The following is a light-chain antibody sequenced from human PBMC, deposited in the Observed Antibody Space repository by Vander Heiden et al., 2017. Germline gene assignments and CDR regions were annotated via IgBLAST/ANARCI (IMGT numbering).Light chain of an antibody. CDR2: HAP. J-gene: IGKJ2*01. CDR1: QRISNP. CDR3: QQYNSYPYT. V-gene: IGKV1-13*02. Sequence: AFPFSPSTSSLSPAVGATVTSTCRASQRISNPLAWYQQQQANAPTLLIYHAPTSEGGAPTRCSGSGCGTEIALTISSLQPEDLATYYCQQYNSYPYTFGQGTKLEIK.